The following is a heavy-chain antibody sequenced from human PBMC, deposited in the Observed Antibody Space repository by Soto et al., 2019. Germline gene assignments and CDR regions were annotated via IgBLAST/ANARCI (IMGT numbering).Heavy chain of an antibody. CDR3: ARDMNDYGEYYYHYYGMDV. CDR1: GFTFSSYA. Sequence: GGSLRLSCAASGFTFSSYAMHWVRQAPGKGLEWVAVISYDGSNKYYADSVKGRFTISRDNSKNTLYLQMNSLRAEDTAVYYCARDMNDYGEYYYHYYGMDVWGQGTTVTVSS. J-gene: IGHJ6*02. V-gene: IGHV3-30-3*01. CDR2: ISYDGSNK. D-gene: IGHD4-17*01.